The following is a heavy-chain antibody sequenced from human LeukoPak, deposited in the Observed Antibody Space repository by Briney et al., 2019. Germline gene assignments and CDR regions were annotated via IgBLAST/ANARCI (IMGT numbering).Heavy chain of an antibody. D-gene: IGHD3-22*01. CDR2: IIPIFGTA. CDR1: GGTFSSYA. V-gene: IGHV1-69*13. CDR3: ARVPVDYYDSSGYPYYFDY. Sequence: GASVKVSCKASGGTFSSYAISWVRQAPGQGLEWMGGIIPIFGTANYAQKFQGRVTITADESTSTAYMELSSLRSEDTAVYYCARVPVDYYDSSGYPYYFDYWGQGTLVTVSS. J-gene: IGHJ4*02.